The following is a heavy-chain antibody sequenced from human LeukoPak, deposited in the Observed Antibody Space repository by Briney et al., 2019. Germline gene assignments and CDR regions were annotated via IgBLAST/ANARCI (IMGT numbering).Heavy chain of an antibody. Sequence: SETLSLTCTVSGGSISSSSYYWGWLRQPPGKGLEWIGSIYYSGSTYYNPSLKSRVTISVDTSKNQFSLKLSSVTAADTAVYYCARGWIVVVPAAMDWFDPWGQGTLVTVSS. D-gene: IGHD2-2*01. CDR1: GGSISSSSYY. V-gene: IGHV4-39*07. CDR3: ARGWIVVVPAAMDWFDP. J-gene: IGHJ5*02. CDR2: IYYSGST.